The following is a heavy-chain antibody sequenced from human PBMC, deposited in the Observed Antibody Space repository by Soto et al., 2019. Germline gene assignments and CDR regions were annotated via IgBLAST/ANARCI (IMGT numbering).Heavy chain of an antibody. CDR1: GASISRYY. V-gene: IGHV4-59*08. CDR2: VFYPENT. CDR3: ARGIAVAGSANYYYGMDV. J-gene: IGHJ6*02. D-gene: IGHD6-19*01. Sequence: SETLSLTCTVSGASISRYYWTWIRQPPGKGLEWIGSVFYPENTKYNPSLKSRITMSVDTSKNQFSLKLTSVIAADTAVYYCARGIAVAGSANYYYGMDVWGQGTTVTVSS.